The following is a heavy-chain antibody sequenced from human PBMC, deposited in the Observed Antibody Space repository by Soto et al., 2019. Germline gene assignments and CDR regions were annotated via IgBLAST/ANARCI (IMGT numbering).Heavy chain of an antibody. CDR2: ISGSGGSM. V-gene: IGHV3-23*01. CDR3: AKSTSPLYAYYSDH. CDR1: GFTFSSYA. D-gene: IGHD2-8*01. J-gene: IGHJ4*02. Sequence: TGGSLRLSCAASGFTFSSYAMNWVRQAPGKGLEWVSTISGSGGSMYYADSVKGRFTISRDNSKNTLYLRMNSLRAEDTAVYYCAKSTSPLYAYYSDHWGQGTLVTVSS.